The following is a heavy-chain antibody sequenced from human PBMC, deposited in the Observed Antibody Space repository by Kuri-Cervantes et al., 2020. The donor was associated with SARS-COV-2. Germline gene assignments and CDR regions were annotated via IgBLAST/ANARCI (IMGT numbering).Heavy chain of an antibody. J-gene: IGHJ5*02. D-gene: IGHD3-10*01. CDR1: GYTFTSYA. Sequence: ASVKVSCKASGYTFTSYAMNWVRQAPGQGLEWMGWMNPNSGNTGYAQKFQGRVTMTRNTSISTAYMELSSLRSEDTAVYYCARWRRATMVRGDTHWFDPWGQGTLVTVSS. V-gene: IGHV1-8*02. CDR3: ARWRRATMVRGDTHWFDP. CDR2: MNPNSGNT.